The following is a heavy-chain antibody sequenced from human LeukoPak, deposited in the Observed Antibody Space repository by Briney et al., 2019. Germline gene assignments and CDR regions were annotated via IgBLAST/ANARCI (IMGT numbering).Heavy chain of an antibody. CDR3: AGHSYGSGSYYKPYYYYGMDV. V-gene: IGHV5-51*01. Sequence: GESLKISCKGSGYSFTSYWIGWVRQMPGKGLEWMGIIYPGDSDTRYSPSFQGQVTISADKSISTAYLQWSSLKASDTAMYYCAGHSYGSGSYYKPYYYYGMDVWGQGTTVTVSS. CDR1: GYSFTSYW. D-gene: IGHD3-10*01. J-gene: IGHJ6*02. CDR2: IYPGDSDT.